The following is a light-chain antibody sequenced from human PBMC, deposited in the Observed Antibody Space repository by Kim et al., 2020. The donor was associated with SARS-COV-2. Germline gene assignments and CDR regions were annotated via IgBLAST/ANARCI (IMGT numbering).Light chain of an antibody. CDR3: QAWDSSTVV. J-gene: IGLJ2*01. CDR2: YDS. V-gene: IGLV3-1*01. CDR1: RLGDKY. Sequence: SYELTQPPSVSVSAGQTASITCSGDRLGDKYASWYQRKPGQSPVLVIYYDSKWPSGIPERFSGSNSGNTATLTISGTQAMDEADYYCQAWDSSTVVFGGG.